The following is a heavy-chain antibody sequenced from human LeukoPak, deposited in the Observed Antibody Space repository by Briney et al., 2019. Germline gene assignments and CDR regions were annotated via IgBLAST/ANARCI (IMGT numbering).Heavy chain of an antibody. Sequence: PGGSLRLSCVVSGFTFSSYEMNWVGQAPGRGLEWLSHISSSGSSIQYADSVKGRFTISRDNAKNSLYLQMNSLRAEDTAVYYCARTRDGPFDYWGQGTLVTVSS. CDR2: ISSSGSSI. V-gene: IGHV3-48*03. J-gene: IGHJ4*02. CDR1: GFTFSSYE. CDR3: ARTRDGPFDY. D-gene: IGHD5-24*01.